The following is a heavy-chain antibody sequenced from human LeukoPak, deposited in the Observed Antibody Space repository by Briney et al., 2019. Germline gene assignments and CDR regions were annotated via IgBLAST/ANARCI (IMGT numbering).Heavy chain of an antibody. Sequence: NPSETLSLTCTVSGGSISSSSYYWGWIRQPPGKGLEWIVSIYYSGSTYYNPSLKSRVTISVDTSKNQFSLKLSSVTAADTAVYYCAGRVRWDYYGSGSYYNIWGQGTLVTVSS. CDR1: GGSISSSSYY. V-gene: IGHV4-39*01. D-gene: IGHD3-10*01. CDR2: IYYSGST. J-gene: IGHJ4*02. CDR3: AGRVRWDYYGSGSYYNI.